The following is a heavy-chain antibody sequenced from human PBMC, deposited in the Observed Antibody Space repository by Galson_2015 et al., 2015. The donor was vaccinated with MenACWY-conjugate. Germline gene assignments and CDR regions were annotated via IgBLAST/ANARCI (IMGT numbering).Heavy chain of an antibody. CDR2: IWSDGSEK. Sequence: SLRLSCAASGFTLSSYSMHWVRQTPGKGLEWVAVIWSDGSEKYNPHSVKGRFTISRDSSKNTVYLQMNSLRGEDTAVYYCARDWVYDVLTGYYMDAWAKGPRSSSR. CDR3: ARDWVYDVLTGYYMDA. CDR1: GFTLSSYS. D-gene: IGHD3-9*01. J-gene: IGHJ6*03. V-gene: IGHV3-33*01.